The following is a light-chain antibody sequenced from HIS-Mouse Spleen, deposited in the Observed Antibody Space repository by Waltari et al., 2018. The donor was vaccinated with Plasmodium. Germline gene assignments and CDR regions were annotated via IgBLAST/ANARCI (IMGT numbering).Light chain of an antibody. J-gene: IGKJ2*01. CDR1: QSVSSSY. CDR3: QQYGSSPYT. CDR2: GAS. Sequence: EIVLTQSPGTLSLSPGERATLSCRASQSVSSSYLAWYQQKPGQAPRLRIYGASSRATGIPDMFSGSGSGTDFTLTISRLEPEDFAVYYCQQYGSSPYTFGQGTKLEIK. V-gene: IGKV3-20*01.